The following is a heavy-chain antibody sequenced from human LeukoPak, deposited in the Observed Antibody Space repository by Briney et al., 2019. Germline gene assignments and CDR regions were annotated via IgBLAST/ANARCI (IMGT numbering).Heavy chain of an antibody. V-gene: IGHV3-74*01. D-gene: IGHD3-10*01. J-gene: IGHJ3*02. CDR2: INSDGSTT. CDR1: GFXFSSYW. CDR3: ASLGNSYNGGFDI. Sequence: PGGSLRLSCAASGFXFSSYWMHWVRQAPGKGLLWVSRINSDGSTTTYADSVKGRFTISRDNAKNTLYLQMNSLRAVDTAVYFCASLGNSYNGGFDIWGQGIMVTVSS.